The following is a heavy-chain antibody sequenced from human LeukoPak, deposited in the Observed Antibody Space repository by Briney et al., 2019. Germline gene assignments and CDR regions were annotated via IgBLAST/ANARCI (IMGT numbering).Heavy chain of an antibody. J-gene: IGHJ4*02. D-gene: IGHD3-3*01. V-gene: IGHV3-23*01. CDR3: AKSDYDFWSGYLY. CDR1: GLTFSTYA. Sequence: GGSLRLSCAASGLTFSTYAVSWVRQAPGKGLEWVSAISGSGGSTYYADSVKGRFTISRDNSKNTLYLQMNSLRAEDTAVYYCAKSDYDFWSGYLYWGQGTLVTVSS. CDR2: ISGSGGST.